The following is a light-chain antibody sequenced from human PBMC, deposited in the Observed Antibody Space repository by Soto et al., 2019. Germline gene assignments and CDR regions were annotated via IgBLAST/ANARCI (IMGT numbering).Light chain of an antibody. J-gene: IGKJ2*01. V-gene: IGKV4-1*01. CDR1: QSVLYSSNNKNY. CDR2: WAS. Sequence: DIVMTQSPDSLAVSLGERATINCKSSQSVLYSSNNKNYLAWYQQKPGQPPKLLIYWASTRESGVPDRFSGSGSGTDFTRTISSLQAEDVAVYSCQQYYSPPQTFGQGTKLEIK. CDR3: QQYYSPPQT.